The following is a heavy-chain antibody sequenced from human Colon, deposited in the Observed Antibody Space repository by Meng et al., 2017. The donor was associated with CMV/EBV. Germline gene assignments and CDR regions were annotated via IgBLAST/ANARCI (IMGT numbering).Heavy chain of an antibody. Sequence: GESLKISCAASGPMFSKYAMHWVRQAPGKGLEWVALMSYDETKTYYAGSVQGQFTISRDLSENTLYLEMNSLRPDDTGVYYCARPRGTYYYGTGMDVWGQGTTVTVSS. D-gene: IGHD3-10*01. CDR1: GPMFSKYA. J-gene: IGHJ6*02. V-gene: IGHV3-30*04. CDR2: MSYDETKT. CDR3: ARPRGTYYYGTGMDV.